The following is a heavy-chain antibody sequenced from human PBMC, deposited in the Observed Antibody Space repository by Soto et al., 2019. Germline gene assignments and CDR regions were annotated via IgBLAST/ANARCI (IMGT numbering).Heavy chain of an antibody. CDR2: ININNGHT. Sequence: QVHLVQSGTEVKKPGASVKVSCKTSGYTFSNYGVTWVRQAPGQGLEWVGWININNGHTNYAQNLRDRVTLSADTSTSTAFMELKSLRSDVKDVYCCVRDIDWNVAYWGQGPLVTVSS. D-gene: IGHD3-9*01. J-gene: IGHJ4*02. CDR1: GYTFSNYG. V-gene: IGHV1-18*01. CDR3: VRDIDWNVAY.